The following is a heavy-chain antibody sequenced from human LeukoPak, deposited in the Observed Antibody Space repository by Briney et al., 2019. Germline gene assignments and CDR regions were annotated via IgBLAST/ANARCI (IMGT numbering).Heavy chain of an antibody. D-gene: IGHD1-26*01. CDR3: ARDGWSGSRFDY. CDR1: GGSFSGYY. V-gene: IGHV4-34*01. J-gene: IGHJ4*02. Sequence: SETLSLTCAVYGGSFSGYYWSWIRQPPGKGLEWIGEISHSGSTNYNPSLKSRVTISVDTSKNQFSLKLSSVTAADTAVYYCARDGWSGSRFDYWGQGTLVTVSS. CDR2: ISHSGST.